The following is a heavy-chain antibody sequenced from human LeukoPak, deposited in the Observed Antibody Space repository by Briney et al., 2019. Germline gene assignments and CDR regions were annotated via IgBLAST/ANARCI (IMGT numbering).Heavy chain of an antibody. D-gene: IGHD5-18*01. CDR1: GFTFSSYS. Sequence: PGGSLRLSCAASGFTFSSYSMNWVRQAPGKGLEWVSYISSSSSTIYYADSVKGRFTISRDNAKNSLYLQMNSLRAEDTAVYYCAKDSARGYSYGSFDYWGQGTLVTVSS. CDR2: ISSSSSTI. J-gene: IGHJ4*02. CDR3: AKDSARGYSYGSFDY. V-gene: IGHV3-48*01.